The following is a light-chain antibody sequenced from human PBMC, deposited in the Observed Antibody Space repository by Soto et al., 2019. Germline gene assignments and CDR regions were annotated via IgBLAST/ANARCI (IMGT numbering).Light chain of an antibody. CDR1: QSVSSN. CDR3: HQYNNWPPFT. J-gene: IGKJ2*01. CDR2: GAS. Sequence: EIVMTQSPVTLSVSPGETATLSCRASQSVSSNLAWYQQKPGQAPRLLIYGASTMATGIPARFSGSGSGTEFTLTISSRPPPDFVVYSYHQYNNWPPFTFGQGTKLEIK. V-gene: IGKV3-15*01.